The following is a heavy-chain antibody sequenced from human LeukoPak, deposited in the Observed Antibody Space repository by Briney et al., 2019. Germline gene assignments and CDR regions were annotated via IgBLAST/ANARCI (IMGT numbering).Heavy chain of an antibody. J-gene: IGHJ4*02. CDR2: IYTSGST. V-gene: IGHV4-61*02. D-gene: IGHD5-12*01. CDR3: AREYSH. Sequence: SQTLSLTCSVSGDSITSGDSYWTWIRQPAGRGLEWIGLIYTSGSTKYNPSLKSRITMSLDTSKNQISLQLNSVTAADTAVYYCAREYSHWGQGTQVTVSS. CDR1: GDSITSGDSY.